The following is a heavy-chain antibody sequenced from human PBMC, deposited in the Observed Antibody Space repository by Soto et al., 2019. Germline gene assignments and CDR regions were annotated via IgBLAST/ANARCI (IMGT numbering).Heavy chain of an antibody. V-gene: IGHV3-23*01. D-gene: IGHD6-13*01. CDR2: FSAAEVTT. CDR1: EFTFSSYA. CDR3: ARQSSGYTSSWSFDY. Sequence: PGGSLRLSCAASEFTFSSYAMSWVRQAPGKGLEWVSTFSAAEVTTYYADSVKGRFTISRDNSKNTLYLQMNSLRAEDTAVYYCARQSSGYTSSWSFDYWGQGTLVTVSS. J-gene: IGHJ4*02.